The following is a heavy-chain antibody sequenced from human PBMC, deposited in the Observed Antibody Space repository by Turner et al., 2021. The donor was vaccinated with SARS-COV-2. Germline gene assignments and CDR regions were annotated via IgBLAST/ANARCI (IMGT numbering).Heavy chain of an antibody. D-gene: IGHD4-17*01. CDR1: GFTFSSYA. CDR3: AKGGFGDYVYFDY. Sequence: EVQLLESGGGLVQPGGSLRLPCAASGFTFSSYAMSWVRQAPGKGLEWVSAITGSGGSTYYADSVRGRFTISRDNSKNTLYLQMNSLRAEDTAVYYCAKGGFGDYVYFDYWGQGTLVTVSS. V-gene: IGHV3-23*01. CDR2: ITGSGGST. J-gene: IGHJ4*02.